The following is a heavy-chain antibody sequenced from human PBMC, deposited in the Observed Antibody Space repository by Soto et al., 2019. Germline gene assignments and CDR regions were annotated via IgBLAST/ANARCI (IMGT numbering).Heavy chain of an antibody. Sequence: SETLSLTCAVYGGSFIGYYWIFIRHPPGKWLEWIGEINHSGSTNYNPSLKSRVTISVDTSKNQFSLKLSSVTAADTAVYYCASASYGSGPNWFDPWGQGTLVTVSS. CDR1: GGSFIGYY. V-gene: IGHV4-34*01. J-gene: IGHJ5*02. CDR2: INHSGST. D-gene: IGHD3-10*01. CDR3: ASASYGSGPNWFDP.